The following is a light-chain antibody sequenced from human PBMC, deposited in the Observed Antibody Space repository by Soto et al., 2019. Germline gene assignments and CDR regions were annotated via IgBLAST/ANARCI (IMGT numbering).Light chain of an antibody. J-gene: IGKJ2*01. CDR2: KAS. CDR3: QQYNSYPRT. V-gene: IGKV1-5*03. Sequence: GDRVTITCRASQHIDNCLAWYQHKPGKAPKVLIYKASTLESGVPSRFSGSESGTEFTLTISSLQPDDFATYYCQQYNSYPRTFGQGTTVEIK. CDR1: QHIDNC.